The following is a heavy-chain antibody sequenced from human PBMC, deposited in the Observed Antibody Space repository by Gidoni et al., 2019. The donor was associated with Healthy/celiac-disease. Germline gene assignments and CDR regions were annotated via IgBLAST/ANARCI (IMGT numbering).Heavy chain of an antibody. CDR2: IKHSGST. V-gene: IGHV4-34*01. Sequence: QVQLQQWGAGLLKPSETLSLTCAVYGGSFSGYYWSWIRQPPGKGLEWIGEIKHSGSTNYNPSLKSRVTISVDTSKNQFSLKLSSVTAADTAVYYCARGLTASGSYHSLRPVLLDYWGQGTLVTVSS. D-gene: IGHD1-26*01. CDR3: ARGLTASGSYHSLRPVLLDY. CDR1: GGSFSGYY. J-gene: IGHJ4*02.